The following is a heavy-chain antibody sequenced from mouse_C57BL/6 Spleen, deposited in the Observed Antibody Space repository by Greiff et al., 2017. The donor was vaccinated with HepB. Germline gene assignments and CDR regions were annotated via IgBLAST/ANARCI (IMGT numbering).Heavy chain of an antibody. V-gene: IGHV1-18*01. J-gene: IGHJ4*01. CDR3: ARRDYDYGYYAMDY. D-gene: IGHD2-4*01. CDR1: GYTFTDYN. Sequence: EVQLQQSGPELVKPGASVKIPCKASGYTFTDYNMDWVKQSHGKSLEWIGDINPNNGGTIYNQKFKGKATLTVDKSSSTAYMELRSLTSEDTAVYYCARRDYDYGYYAMDYWGQGTSVTVSS. CDR2: INPNNGGT.